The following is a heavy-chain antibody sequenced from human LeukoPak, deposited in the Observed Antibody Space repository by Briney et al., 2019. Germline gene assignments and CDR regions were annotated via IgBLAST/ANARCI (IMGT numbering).Heavy chain of an antibody. CDR1: GGSISSGSYY. J-gene: IGHJ4*02. Sequence: SQTLSLTCTVSGGSISSGSYYWSWIRQPAGKGLEWIGRIYTSGSTNYNPSLKSRVTISVDTSKNQFSLKLSSVTAADTAVYYCAEAVAGTGLHFDYWGQGTLVTVSS. CDR2: IYTSGST. D-gene: IGHD6-19*01. V-gene: IGHV4-61*02. CDR3: AEAVAGTGLHFDY.